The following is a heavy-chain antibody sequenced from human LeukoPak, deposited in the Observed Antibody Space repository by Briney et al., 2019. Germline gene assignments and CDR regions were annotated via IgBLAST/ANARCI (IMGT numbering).Heavy chain of an antibody. CDR2: INHSGST. D-gene: IGHD3-16*02. CDR3: ARAPPRYDYVWGSYRD. V-gene: IGHV4-34*01. CDR1: GFTFSSYW. Sequence: GSLRLSCAASGFTFSSYWMSWIRQPPGKGLEWIGEINHSGSTNYNPSLKSRVTISVDTSKNQFSLKLSSVTAADTAVYYCARAPPRYDYVWGSYRDWGQGTLVTVSS. J-gene: IGHJ4*02.